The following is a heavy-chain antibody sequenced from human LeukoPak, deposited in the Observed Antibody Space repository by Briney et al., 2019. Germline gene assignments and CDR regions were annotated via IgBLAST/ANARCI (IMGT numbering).Heavy chain of an antibody. D-gene: IGHD3-3*01. V-gene: IGHV1-18*01. CDR3: ARDGDLGAWSVYYGMDG. CDR2: ISAYNGNT. Sequence: ASVKVSFKASGYTFTNYGISGVRQAPGQGLEWMGLISAYNGNTHYAQKLQGRVTMTTDTSTSTAYMELRNLRADDTAVYFCARDGDLGAWSVYYGMDGWGEGTTVTVSS. J-gene: IGHJ6*01. CDR1: GYTFTNYG.